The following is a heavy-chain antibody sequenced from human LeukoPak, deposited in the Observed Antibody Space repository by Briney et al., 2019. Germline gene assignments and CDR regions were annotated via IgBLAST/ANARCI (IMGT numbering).Heavy chain of an antibody. CDR2: INPSGGST. D-gene: IGHD4-17*01. V-gene: IGHV1-46*01. Sequence: GASVKVSCKASGYTFTGYYIHWVRQAPGQGLEWMGIINPSGGSTSYAQKFQGRVTMTRDTSTSTVYMELSSLRSEDTAVYYCARVLATVTSASTDYYYYGMDVWGQGTTVTVSS. J-gene: IGHJ6*02. CDR3: ARVLATVTSASTDYYYYGMDV. CDR1: GYTFTGYY.